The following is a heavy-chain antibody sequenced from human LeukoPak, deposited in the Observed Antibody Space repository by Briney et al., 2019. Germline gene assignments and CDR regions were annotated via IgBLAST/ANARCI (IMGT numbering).Heavy chain of an antibody. CDR1: GFTFSDYS. CDR3: AKVRYCSGVNCYPDDN. Sequence: WGSLRLSCAASGFTFSDYSMHGVSQAPGKGLNWVAFIRYDGNNKYYADSVKGRFTISRDNSKNMLYLEMNSLSTEDTAVYYCAKVRYCSGVNCYPDDNWGQGTLVTVSS. CDR2: IRYDGNNK. D-gene: IGHD2-15*01. J-gene: IGHJ4*02. V-gene: IGHV3-30*02.